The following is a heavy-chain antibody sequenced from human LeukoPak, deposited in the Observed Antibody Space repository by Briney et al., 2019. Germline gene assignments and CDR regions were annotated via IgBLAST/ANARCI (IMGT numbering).Heavy chain of an antibody. Sequence: SETLSFTCAGYGGSFSGYYWSWIRQPPGKRLELSGEINHSRSTDYSPSLKSRVTISVDTSKNQFSLKLSSVTAADTAVYYCARGPPAADCSSTSCYLFTGRIAAAGRFDYWGQGTLVTVS. CDR1: GGSFSGYY. J-gene: IGHJ4*02. CDR3: ARGPPAADCSSTSCYLFTGRIAAAGRFDY. D-gene: IGHD2-2*01. V-gene: IGHV4-34*01. CDR2: INHSRST.